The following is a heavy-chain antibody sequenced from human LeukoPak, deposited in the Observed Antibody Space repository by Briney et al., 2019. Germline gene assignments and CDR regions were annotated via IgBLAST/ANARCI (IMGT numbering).Heavy chain of an antibody. CDR1: GFTFSSYW. Sequence: PGGSLTLSCAASGFTFSSYWMSWVRQAPGKGLEGVANIKQDGSEKYYVDSVKGRFTISRDNAKNSLYLQMNSLRAEDTAVYYCASGGWRGDDWGQGTLVTVSS. V-gene: IGHV3-7*01. CDR3: ASGGWRGDD. CDR2: IKQDGSEK. J-gene: IGHJ4*02. D-gene: IGHD6-19*01.